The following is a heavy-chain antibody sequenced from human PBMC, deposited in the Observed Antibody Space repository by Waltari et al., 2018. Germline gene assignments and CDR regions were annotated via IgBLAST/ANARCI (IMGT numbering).Heavy chain of an antibody. Sequence: QVQLVQSGAEVGKPGASVKVSCQATGYSFSDYDIYWVRQAPGQGLEWMAWIKPNRGETKYAQKFQGRVTLTRDTSISTAYMELPRMTVDDTAVYYCARGNHLDFWGQGTIVTVSS. CDR3: ARGNHLDF. J-gene: IGHJ4*02. V-gene: IGHV1-2*02. CDR1: GYSFSDYD. CDR2: IKPNRGET.